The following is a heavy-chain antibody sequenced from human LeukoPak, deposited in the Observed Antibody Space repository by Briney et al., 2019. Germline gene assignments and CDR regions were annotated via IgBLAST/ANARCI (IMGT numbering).Heavy chain of an antibody. D-gene: IGHD1-7*01. CDR2: IHSGDSNA. Sequence: GESLKISCKDSGYSLTNYWIGWVRQMPGKGLEWMGIIHSGDSNAKYSPSFQGRVTISADKSINTAYLQWSALKASDTAMYYCARHRHHMAGTYNWFDPWGQGALVTVSS. CDR3: ARHRHHMAGTYNWFDP. V-gene: IGHV5-51*01. CDR1: GYSLTNYW. J-gene: IGHJ5*02.